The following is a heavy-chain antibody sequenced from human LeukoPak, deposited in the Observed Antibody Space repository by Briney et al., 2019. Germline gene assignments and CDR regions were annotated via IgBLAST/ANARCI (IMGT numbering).Heavy chain of an antibody. CDR1: GFTFNAFG. J-gene: IGHJ4*02. V-gene: IGHV3-48*01. CDR2: IGTTSGAI. Sequence: GGSLRLSCAASGFTFNAFGMNWVRQAPGKGLEWVSYIGTTSGAIYYADSVKGRFTISRDSAKNSLYLQMNSLRAEDTAVYYCAKGGKWDVTPFDYWGQGTLVTVSS. CDR3: AKGGKWDVTPFDY. D-gene: IGHD1-26*01.